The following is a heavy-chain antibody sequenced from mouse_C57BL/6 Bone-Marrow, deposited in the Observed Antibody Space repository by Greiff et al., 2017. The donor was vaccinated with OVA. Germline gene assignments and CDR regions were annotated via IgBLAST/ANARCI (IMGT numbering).Heavy chain of an antibody. J-gene: IGHJ1*03. Sequence: VQLKQSGAELARPGASVKLSCKASGYTFTSYGISWVKQRTGQGLEWIGEIYPRSGNTYYNEKFKGKATLTADKSSSTAYMELRSLTSDDSAVYFSALISPWYFDVWGTGTTVTVSA. CDR1: GYTFTSYG. CDR3: ALISPWYFDV. CDR2: IYPRSGNT. V-gene: IGHV1-81*01.